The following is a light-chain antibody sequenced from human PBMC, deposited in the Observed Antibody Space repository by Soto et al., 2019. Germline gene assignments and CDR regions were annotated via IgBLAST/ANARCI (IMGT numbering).Light chain of an antibody. CDR2: SSN. Sequence: QAVVTQEPSLSVSPGGTVTLTCGLSSGSVSESHYSGWYQQTPGQAPRTLIYSSNIRSSGVPDRFSGSILGNKAALTITGAQADDESDSFCMLYLGGGVSVFGGGTQLTVL. J-gene: IGLJ7*01. CDR3: MLYLGGGVSV. CDR1: SGSVSESHY. V-gene: IGLV8-61*01.